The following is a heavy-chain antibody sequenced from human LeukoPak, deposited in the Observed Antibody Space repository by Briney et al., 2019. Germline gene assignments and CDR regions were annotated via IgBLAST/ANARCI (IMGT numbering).Heavy chain of an antibody. CDR2: IYYSGST. V-gene: IGHV4-39*07. J-gene: IGHJ4*02. CDR1: GGSIRSSSHY. CDR3: AAAYCGGDCYGTFDY. D-gene: IGHD2-21*02. Sequence: ASETLSLTCTVSGGSIRSSSHYWGWIRQPPGKGLEWIGSIYYSGSTYYNPSLKSRVTILVDTSKNQFSLKLSSVTAADTAVYYCAAAYCGGDCYGTFDYWGQGTLVTVSS.